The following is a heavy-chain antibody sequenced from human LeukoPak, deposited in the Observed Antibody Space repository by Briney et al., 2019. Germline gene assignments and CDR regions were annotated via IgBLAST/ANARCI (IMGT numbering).Heavy chain of an antibody. CDR1: GFTFSSYA. CDR2: ISYDGSNK. D-gene: IGHD4-23*01. Sequence: GGSLRLSCAASGFTFSSYAMHWVRQAPGKGLEWVAVISYDGSNKYYADSVKGRFTISRDNSKNTLYLQMNSLRAEDTAVYYCAKVSRDYGGNVDYWGQGTLVTVSS. CDR3: AKVSRDYGGNVDY. J-gene: IGHJ4*02. V-gene: IGHV3-30-3*01.